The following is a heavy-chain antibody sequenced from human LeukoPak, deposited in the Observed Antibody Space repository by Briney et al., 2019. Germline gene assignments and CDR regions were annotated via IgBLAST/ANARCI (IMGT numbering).Heavy chain of an antibody. V-gene: IGHV4-59*08. Sequence: PSETLSLTCTVSGGSISSYYWSWIRQPPGKGLESIGYIYYSKTNYNPSLKSRVTISVDTSKNQFSLKLSSVTAADTAVYYCARLKYGDYGLYYFDYWGQGTLVTVSS. CDR2: IYYSKT. J-gene: IGHJ4*02. D-gene: IGHD4-17*01. CDR3: ARLKYGDYGLYYFDY. CDR1: GGSISSYY.